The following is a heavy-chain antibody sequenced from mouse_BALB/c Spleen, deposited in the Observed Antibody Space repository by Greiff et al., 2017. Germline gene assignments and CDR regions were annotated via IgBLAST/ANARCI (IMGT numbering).Heavy chain of an antibody. J-gene: IGHJ3*01. CDR2: ISSGGGST. CDR3: ARLTTATVFAY. CDR1: GFAFSSYD. V-gene: IGHV5-12-1*01. D-gene: IGHD1-2*01. Sequence: DVMLVESGGGLVKPGGSLKLSCAASGFAFSSYDMSWVRQTPEKRLEWVAYISSGGGSTYYPDTVKGRFTISRDNAKNTLYLQMSSLKSEDTAMYYCARLTTATVFAYWGQGTLVTVSA.